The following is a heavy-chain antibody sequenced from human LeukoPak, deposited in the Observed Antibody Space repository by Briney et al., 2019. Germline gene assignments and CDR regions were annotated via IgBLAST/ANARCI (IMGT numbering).Heavy chain of an antibody. CDR3: ARDTYDSSCYPDWSGYYGMDV. CDR2: ISYDGSNK. Sequence: PGGSLRLSCAASGFTFSSYAMHWVRQAPGKGLEWVAVISYDGSNKYYADSVKGRFTISGDNSKNTLYLQMNSLRAEDTAVYYCARDTYDSSCYPDWSGYYGMDVWGQGTTVTVSS. D-gene: IGHD3-22*01. V-gene: IGHV3-30-3*01. J-gene: IGHJ6*02. CDR1: GFTFSSYA.